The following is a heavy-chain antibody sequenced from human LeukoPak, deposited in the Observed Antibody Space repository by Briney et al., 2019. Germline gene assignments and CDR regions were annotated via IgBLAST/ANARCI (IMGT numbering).Heavy chain of an antibody. Sequence: GGSLRLSCAASGFTFSSYWMHWVRQAPGKGLVWVSRINSDGSSTSYADSVKGRFTISRDNAKNTLYLQMNSLGAEDTAVYYCARGGVGLLWFGELLPCDFWGQGTLVTVSS. D-gene: IGHD3-10*01. V-gene: IGHV3-74*01. CDR3: ARGGVGLLWFGELLPCDF. J-gene: IGHJ4*02. CDR1: GFTFSSYW. CDR2: INSDGSST.